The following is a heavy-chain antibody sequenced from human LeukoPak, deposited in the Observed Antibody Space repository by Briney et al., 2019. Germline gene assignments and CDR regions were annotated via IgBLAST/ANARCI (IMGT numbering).Heavy chain of an antibody. V-gene: IGHV3-33*06. CDR1: GFTFSSYG. CDR2: RWYDGGNK. Sequence: GGSLRLSCAASGFTFSSYGMHWVRQAPGKGLEWVAVRWYDGGNKYYADSVKGRFTISRDNSKNTLYLQMNSLRAEDTAVYYCAKDQNRWGEKNWFDPWGQGTLVTVSS. J-gene: IGHJ5*02. D-gene: IGHD3-10*01. CDR3: AKDQNRWGEKNWFDP.